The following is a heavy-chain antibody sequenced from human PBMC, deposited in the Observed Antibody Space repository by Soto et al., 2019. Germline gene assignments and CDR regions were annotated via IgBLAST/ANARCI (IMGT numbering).Heavy chain of an antibody. Sequence: QVQLVESGGGVVQPGGSLRLSCEVSGFTFSIYGVQSVRQAPGKGLECVAGISYDGSNKYYVDSVKGRFTISRDNSKSMLYLQMNSLRPEDTAVYYCVRVGARFVWNVINDAFDIWGLGTKVTVAS. D-gene: IGHD3-10*01. CDR1: GFTFSIYG. CDR3: VRVGARFVWNVINDAFDI. V-gene: IGHV3-30*03. CDR2: ISYDGSNK. J-gene: IGHJ3*02.